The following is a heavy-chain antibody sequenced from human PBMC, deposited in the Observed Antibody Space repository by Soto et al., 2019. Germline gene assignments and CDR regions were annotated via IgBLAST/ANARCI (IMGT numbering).Heavy chain of an antibody. CDR3: AKTIVTASGYYFEH. J-gene: IGHJ4*02. Sequence: QVQLVESGGGLVKPGGSLRLACAASGFSFDDYYMSWIRQAPRKGLEWLSYISGGSSYTNYADSVKGRFTISRDNAKRSLYLEMTSLRADDTAVYYCAKTIVTASGYYFEHWGQGNLVTVSS. CDR2: ISGGSSYT. V-gene: IGHV3-11*06. CDR1: GFSFDDYY. D-gene: IGHD2-21*02.